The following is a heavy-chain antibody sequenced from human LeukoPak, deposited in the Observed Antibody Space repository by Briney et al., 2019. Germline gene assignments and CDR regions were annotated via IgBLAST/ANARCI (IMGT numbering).Heavy chain of an antibody. V-gene: IGHV4-39*01. Sequence: SETLSLTCTVSSDSISSSNYYWGWVRQPPGKGLEWIGDIYYSGRTYYNSSLKSRLTLSVDTSRNQFSLKLSSVSASDTAAYYCAKRRYYDSTGYLDWGQGTLVSVSP. D-gene: IGHD3-22*01. J-gene: IGHJ1*01. CDR2: IYYSGRT. CDR1: SDSISSSNYY. CDR3: AKRRYYDSTGYLD.